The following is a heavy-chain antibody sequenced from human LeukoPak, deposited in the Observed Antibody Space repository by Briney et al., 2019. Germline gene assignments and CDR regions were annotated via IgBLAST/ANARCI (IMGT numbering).Heavy chain of an antibody. CDR3: ARDNSVGDVAWWFDP. CDR1: GYTFSDYY. CDR2: INPSGSST. Sequence: ASVKVSCKASGYTFSDYYIHWVRQAPGQGLEWLGLINPSGSSTLYAQKFQGRVTMTRDMSTTTDYMELSSLRSEDTAVYYCARDNSVGDVAWWFDPWGQGTLVTVSS. V-gene: IGHV1-46*01. J-gene: IGHJ5*02. D-gene: IGHD1-26*01.